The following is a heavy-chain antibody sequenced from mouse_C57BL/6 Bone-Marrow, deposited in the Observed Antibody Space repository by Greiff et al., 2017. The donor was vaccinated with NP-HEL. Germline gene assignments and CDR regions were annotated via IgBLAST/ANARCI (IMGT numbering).Heavy chain of an antibody. J-gene: IGHJ3*01. V-gene: IGHV1-39*01. CDR3: AAHYYGSSWFAY. Sequence: VHVKQSGPELVKPGASVKISCKASGYSFTDYNMNWVKQSAGKSLEWIGVINPNYGTTSYNQKFKGKATLTVDQSSSTAYMQLNSLTSEDSAVYYCAAHYYGSSWFAYWGHGTLVTVSA. CDR1: GYSFTDYN. D-gene: IGHD1-1*01. CDR2: INPNYGTT.